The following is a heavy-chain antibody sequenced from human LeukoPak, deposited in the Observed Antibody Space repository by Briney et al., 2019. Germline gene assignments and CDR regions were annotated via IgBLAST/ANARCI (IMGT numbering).Heavy chain of an antibody. CDR2: INPKSGGT. Sequence: ASVKVSCKASGYTFTGYYMHWVRQAPGQGLEWMGWINPKSGGTNYAQKFQGRVTMTRDTSISTAYMELSRLRSDDTAVYYCARDFWSSSSPWFDPWGQGTLVTVSS. J-gene: IGHJ5*02. CDR1: GYTFTGYY. D-gene: IGHD6-6*01. CDR3: ARDFWSSSSPWFDP. V-gene: IGHV1-2*02.